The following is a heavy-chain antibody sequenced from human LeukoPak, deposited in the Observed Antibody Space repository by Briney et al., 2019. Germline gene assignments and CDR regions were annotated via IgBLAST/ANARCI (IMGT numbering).Heavy chain of an antibody. CDR2: IYPGDSET. V-gene: IGHV5-51*01. CDR1: GYSFTSHW. J-gene: IGHJ3*02. Sequence: GESLKISCKGSGYSFTSHWIGWVRQMPGKGLEWMVIIYPGDSETNYSPSFQGQVTISADKSISTAYLQWSSLKESDTAMYYCARRYYYDTSGYYLAHDAFDIWGQGTMVTVSS. CDR3: ARRYYYDTSGYYLAHDAFDI. D-gene: IGHD3-22*01.